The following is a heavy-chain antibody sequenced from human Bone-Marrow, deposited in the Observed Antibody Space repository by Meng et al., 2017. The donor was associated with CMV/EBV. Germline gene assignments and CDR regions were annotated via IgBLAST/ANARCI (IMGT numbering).Heavy chain of an antibody. J-gene: IGHJ5*02. D-gene: IGHD6-13*01. CDR1: GFTFDDYG. Sequence: GESLKISCAASGFTFDDYGMSWVRQAPGKGLEWVSSISSSSSYIYYADSVKGRFTISRDNAKNSLYLQMNSLRAEDTAVYYCAREIAAALPTWGQGTLVTVSS. V-gene: IGHV3-21*01. CDR2: ISSSSSYI. CDR3: AREIAAALPT.